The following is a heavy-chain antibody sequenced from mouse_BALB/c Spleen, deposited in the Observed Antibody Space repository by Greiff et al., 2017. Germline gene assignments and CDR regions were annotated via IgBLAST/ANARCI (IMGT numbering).Heavy chain of an antibody. CDR2: ISSGGGST. J-gene: IGHJ4*01. V-gene: IGHV5-12-1*01. CDR3: ARRVSTATGAMDY. D-gene: IGHD1-2*01. Sequence: EVNVVESGGGLVKPGGSLKLSCAASGFAFSSYDMSWVRQTPEKRLEWVAYISSGGGSTYYPDTVKGRFTISRDNAKNTLYLQMSSLKSEDTAMYYCARRVSTATGAMDYWGQGTSVTVSS. CDR1: GFAFSSYD.